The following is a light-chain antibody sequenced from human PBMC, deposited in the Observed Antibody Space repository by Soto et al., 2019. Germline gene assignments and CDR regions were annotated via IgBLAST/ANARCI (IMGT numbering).Light chain of an antibody. J-gene: IGKJ1*01. V-gene: IGKV3-11*01. CDR1: QSVSSY. CDR2: DAS. CDR3: QQYNSYS. Sequence: EIVLTQSPATLPLSPGERATLSCRASQSVSSYLAWYQQNPGQAPSLLIDDASTGGTGIPASCSGSGSGTEFTLTISSLQPDDFASYYCQQYNSYSFGQGTKVDIK.